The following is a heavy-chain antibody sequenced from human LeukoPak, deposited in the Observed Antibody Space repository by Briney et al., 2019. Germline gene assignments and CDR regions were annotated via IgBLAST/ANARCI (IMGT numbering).Heavy chain of an antibody. Sequence: PSETLSLTCTISGGSISSGDYYWNWIRQPPGKGLEWIGYIYYSGSTYYNPSLKSRVTISIDTSKNHFSLKLSSVTAADTAVYYCATEYSSSSFAFHIWGQGTMVTVSS. CDR1: GGSISSGDYY. J-gene: IGHJ3*02. D-gene: IGHD6-6*01. CDR2: IYYSGST. CDR3: ATEYSSSSFAFHI. V-gene: IGHV4-30-4*08.